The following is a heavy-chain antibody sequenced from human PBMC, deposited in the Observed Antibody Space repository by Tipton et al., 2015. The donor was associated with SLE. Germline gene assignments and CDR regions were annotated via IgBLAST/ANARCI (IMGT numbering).Heavy chain of an antibody. Sequence: TLSLTCTVSGGSFSNSYFNWIRQPPGKGLEWIGSISYSGRTNYNPSLKSRVTISVDTSKNHFSLILTSVTAADTAVYYFARTYGANAFDIWGQGTMVTVSS. J-gene: IGHJ3*02. D-gene: IGHD4-17*01. CDR1: GGSFSNSY. CDR2: ISYSGRT. V-gene: IGHV4-59*08. CDR3: ARTYGANAFDI.